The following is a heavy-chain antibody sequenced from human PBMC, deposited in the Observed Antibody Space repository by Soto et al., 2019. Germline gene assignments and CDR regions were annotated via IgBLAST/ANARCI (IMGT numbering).Heavy chain of an antibody. CDR2: ISCCGGST. CDR3: AKADGEQWLVPHLDN. V-gene: IGHV3-23*01. Sequence: LRLSCVASGFNFKKFAMAWVRQAPGEGLEWVSGISCCGGSTSYADSVKGRFSIARDDSKNTLSLQMNSLGVEDTAQYYCAKADGEQWLVPHLDNWGQGTLVTVS. J-gene: IGHJ4*02. D-gene: IGHD6-19*01. CDR1: GFNFKKFA.